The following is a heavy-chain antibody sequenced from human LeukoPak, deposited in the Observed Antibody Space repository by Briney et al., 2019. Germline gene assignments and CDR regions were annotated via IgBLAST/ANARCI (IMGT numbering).Heavy chain of an antibody. V-gene: IGHV3-30*18. J-gene: IGHJ4*02. CDR2: ISFDGSIT. CDR1: GFSFSYYG. Sequence: PGRSLRLSCAASGFSFSYYGMHWVRQAPGKGLEWVSFISFDGSITYNADSVKGRLTISRDNSKNTMYLQMNRLRAEDTAVYFCAKDSSSGGWYFEHWGQGTLVTVSS. CDR3: AKDSSSGGWYFEH. D-gene: IGHD3-10*01.